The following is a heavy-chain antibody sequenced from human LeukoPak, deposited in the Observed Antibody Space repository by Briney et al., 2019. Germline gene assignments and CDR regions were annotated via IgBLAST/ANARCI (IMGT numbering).Heavy chain of an antibody. Sequence: PSETLSLTCGVSDGSLSGSYWTWIRQAPGKGLEWIGDINYSGITNYDPSLKSRVTISVDTSTNQFSLRLTSVTAADTAVYYCARQKPSTFRQYGRGRPFDYWGQRTLVTVSS. D-gene: IGHD2-15*01. CDR2: INYSGIT. J-gene: IGHJ4*02. V-gene: IGHV4-34*01. CDR1: DGSLSGSY. CDR3: ARQKPSTFRQYGRGRPFDY.